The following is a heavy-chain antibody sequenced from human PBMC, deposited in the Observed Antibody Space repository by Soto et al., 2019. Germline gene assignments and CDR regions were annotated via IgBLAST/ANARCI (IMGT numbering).Heavy chain of an antibody. D-gene: IGHD3-9*01. V-gene: IGHV4-34*01. Sequence: QVQLQQWGAGPLRPLETLSLTCGVSGGSFSGYYWAWIRQSPGKGLEWIGGINDRGSINYNPSLKSRVSISVDTSKNYYSLNLRSVTAADTAVYYCARESHDSLTGPPWVWYFDLWGRGTLVTVSS. CDR1: GGSFSGYY. J-gene: IGHJ2*01. CDR3: ARESHDSLTGPPWVWYFDL. CDR2: INDRGSI.